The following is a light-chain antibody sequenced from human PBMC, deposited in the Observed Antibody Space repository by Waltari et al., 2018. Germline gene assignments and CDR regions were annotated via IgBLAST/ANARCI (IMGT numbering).Light chain of an antibody. Sequence: DIQMTHSPSTLSASVVHRFTIPRRASQSVGSWLAWYQQKPGKAPNLLIYMASSLESGVPSRFSGSGSGTEFTLTISSLQPDDFATYSGQQYSSFSTFGQGTKLDI. CDR3: QQYSSFST. V-gene: IGKV1-5*03. CDR1: QSVGSW. CDR2: MAS. J-gene: IGKJ2*01.